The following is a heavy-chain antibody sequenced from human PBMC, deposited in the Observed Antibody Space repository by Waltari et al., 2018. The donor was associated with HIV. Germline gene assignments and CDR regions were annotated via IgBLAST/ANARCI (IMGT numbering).Heavy chain of an antibody. V-gene: IGHV3-7*01. Sequence: EVLLVASGGGLVQPGGSLRLSCPASGFLFTRPSMSWVRQAPGKGLEWVANIKQDGSEKYYVDSVKGRFTISRDNAKNSLYLQMNSLRAEDTAMYYCATSRTFDYWGQGTLVTVSS. CDR1: GFLFTRPS. D-gene: IGHD2-2*01. CDR2: IKQDGSEK. J-gene: IGHJ4*02. CDR3: ATSRTFDY.